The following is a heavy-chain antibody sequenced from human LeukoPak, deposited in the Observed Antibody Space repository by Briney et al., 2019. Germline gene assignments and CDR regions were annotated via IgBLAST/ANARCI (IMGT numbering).Heavy chain of an antibody. J-gene: IGHJ6*02. V-gene: IGHV4-34*01. Sequence: SETLSLTCAVYGGSFSGYYWSWIRQPPGKGLEWIEEINHSGSTNYNPSLKSRVTISVDTSKNQFSLKLSSVTAADTAVYYCARNYGDYAGMDVWGQGTTVTVSS. CDR2: INHSGST. CDR1: GGSFSGYY. CDR3: ARNYGDYAGMDV. D-gene: IGHD4-17*01.